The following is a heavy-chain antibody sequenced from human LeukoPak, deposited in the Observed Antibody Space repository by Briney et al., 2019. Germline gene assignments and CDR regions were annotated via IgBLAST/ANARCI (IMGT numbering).Heavy chain of an antibody. D-gene: IGHD6-19*01. CDR1: GFAFNNFG. J-gene: IGHJ4*02. Sequence: GRSLRLSCAASGFAFNNFGMHWVRQAPGKGLEWVAIIWYDGSNTHYADSVKGRFTISRDNSNNTLYLQMNSLRAEDTALYYCAKDMSVQEAGNFDYWGQGTLVTVSS. CDR2: IWYDGSNT. V-gene: IGHV3-33*06. CDR3: AKDMSVQEAGNFDY.